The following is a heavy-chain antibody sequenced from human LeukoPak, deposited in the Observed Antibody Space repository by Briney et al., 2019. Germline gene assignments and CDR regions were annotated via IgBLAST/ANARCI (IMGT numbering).Heavy chain of an antibody. D-gene: IGHD6-19*01. V-gene: IGHV3-21*01. CDR1: GFTFSSYA. CDR2: ISSSSSYI. Sequence: GGSLRLSCAASGFTFSSYAMSWVRQAPGKGLEWVSSISSSSSYIYYADSVKGRFTISRDDAKNSLYLQMNSLRAEDTAVYYCARDSSYSSGGGYWGQGTLVTVSS. CDR3: ARDSSYSSGGGY. J-gene: IGHJ4*02.